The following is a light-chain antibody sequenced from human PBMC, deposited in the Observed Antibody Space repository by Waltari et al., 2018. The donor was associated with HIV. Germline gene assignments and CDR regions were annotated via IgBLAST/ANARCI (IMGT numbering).Light chain of an antibody. CDR3: QQYANWPIT. V-gene: IGKV3D-15*01. CDR1: HSISTH. J-gene: IGKJ5*01. CDR2: DAS. Sequence: EVVMTQSPATMSVSPGDRVTLSCKTSHSISTHVDWHQQRPGQAPQLLIYDASTRAPDIPTRFSGSGSGTQFSLTITDMKSDDFAVYYCQQYANWPITFGRGTRL.